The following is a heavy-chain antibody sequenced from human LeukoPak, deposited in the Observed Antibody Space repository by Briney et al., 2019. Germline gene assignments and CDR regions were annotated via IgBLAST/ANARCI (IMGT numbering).Heavy chain of an antibody. D-gene: IGHD5-18*01. J-gene: IGHJ4*02. CDR3: ARGSIGYTYKNPRPYDY. Sequence: PGGSLRLSCAASGFTFGSYAMSWVRQAPGKGLEWVSTISNSGDSTYYADSVKGRFTISRDNSKNTLYLRMNNLRAEDTAAYYCARGSIGYTYKNPRPYDYWGQGTLVTVSS. CDR2: ISNSGDST. CDR1: GFTFGSYA. V-gene: IGHV3-23*01.